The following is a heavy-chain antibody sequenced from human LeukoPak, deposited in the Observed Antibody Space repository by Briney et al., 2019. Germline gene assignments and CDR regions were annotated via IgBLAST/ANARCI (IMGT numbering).Heavy chain of an antibody. CDR1: GFTFSNAW. D-gene: IGHD2-8*02. V-gene: IGHV3-15*01. CDR2: IKSKADGGTT. Sequence: GGSLRLSCAASGFTFSNAWMSWVRQAPGKGLEWVGRIKSKADGGTTDYAAPVKGRFTISRDDSKNTLYLQMNSLKTEDTAVYYCTLWSTFSYYYYGMDVWGQGTMVTVSS. J-gene: IGHJ6*02. CDR3: TLWSTFSYYYYGMDV.